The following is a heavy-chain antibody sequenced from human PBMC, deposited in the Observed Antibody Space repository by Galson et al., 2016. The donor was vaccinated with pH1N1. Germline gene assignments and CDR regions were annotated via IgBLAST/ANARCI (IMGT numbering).Heavy chain of an antibody. CDR2: IYPRGGT. J-gene: IGHJ4*02. CDR1: GFTFRSYA. V-gene: IGHV3-23*03. Sequence: SLRLSCAASGFTFRSYAMSWVRQAPGKGLDWVSIIYPRGGTYYADSVKGRFTISRDISKNTVFLHMHSLRAEDTALYYCASDTVPNGADCWGQGTLVTVSS. D-gene: IGHD4-17*01. CDR3: ASDTVPNGADC.